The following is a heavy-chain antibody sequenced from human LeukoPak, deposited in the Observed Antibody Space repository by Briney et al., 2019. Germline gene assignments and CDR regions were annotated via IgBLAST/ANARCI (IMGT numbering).Heavy chain of an antibody. D-gene: IGHD3-3*01. CDR2: ISGSGGST. Sequence: PGGSLRLSCAASGFTFSTYAMSWVRQAPGKGLEWVSAISGSGGSTYYADSVKGRFTISRDNSKNTLYLQMNSLRAEDTVVYYCAKALLYYDFWSGPSHDYWGQGTLVTVSS. CDR1: GFTFSTYA. J-gene: IGHJ4*02. V-gene: IGHV3-23*01. CDR3: AKALLYYDFWSGPSHDY.